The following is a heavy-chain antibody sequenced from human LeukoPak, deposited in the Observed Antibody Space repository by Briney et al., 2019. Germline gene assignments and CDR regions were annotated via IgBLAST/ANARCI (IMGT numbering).Heavy chain of an antibody. Sequence: GASVKVSCKASGGTFSSYAISWVRQAPGQGLEWMGGITPIFGTANYAQKFQGRVTITADESTSTAYMELSSLRSEDTAVYYCASTATSPVTTGFDWFDPWGQGTLVTVSS. V-gene: IGHV1-69*13. J-gene: IGHJ5*02. CDR3: ASTATSPVTTGFDWFDP. CDR1: GGTFSSYA. CDR2: ITPIFGTA. D-gene: IGHD4-11*01.